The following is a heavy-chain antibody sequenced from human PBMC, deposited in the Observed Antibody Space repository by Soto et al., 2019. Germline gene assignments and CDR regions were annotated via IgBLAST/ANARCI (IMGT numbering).Heavy chain of an antibody. CDR3: ARVPGRL. J-gene: IGHJ4*02. Sequence: QLVETGGGLIQPGTSLTLSCAASGFSVSRNYMTWVRQAPGKGLEWVSFVYSGGATFYADSVKGRFILSRDDSQNTMYLQMNTLRAEDMAVYYCARVPGRLWGRGTLVTVAS. D-gene: IGHD3-10*01. CDR1: GFSVSRNY. V-gene: IGHV3-53*02. CDR2: VYSGGAT.